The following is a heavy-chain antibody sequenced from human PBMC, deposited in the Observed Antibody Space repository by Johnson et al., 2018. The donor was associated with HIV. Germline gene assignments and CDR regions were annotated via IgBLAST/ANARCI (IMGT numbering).Heavy chain of an antibody. J-gene: IGHJ3*02. V-gene: IGHV3-9*01. CDR2: LSWNSVSA. D-gene: IGHD3-22*01. CDR3: VRDIAFYDSGSAISDAFDI. Sequence: VQLVESGGGFVQPGKSLRLSCAASGFTFDDFAMHWVRRAPGRGLEWVSGLSWNSVSAVYADSVRGRFTISRDNAKNSLYLQMNNLTTEDTAFYHCVRDIAFYDSGSAISDAFDIWGQGTMVTVSS. CDR1: GFTFDDFA.